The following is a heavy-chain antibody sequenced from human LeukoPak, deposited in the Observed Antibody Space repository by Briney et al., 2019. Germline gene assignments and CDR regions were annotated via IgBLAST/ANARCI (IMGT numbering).Heavy chain of an antibody. J-gene: IGHJ4*02. CDR3: AKDGSSYSSSWYDY. CDR2: ISGTGGST. V-gene: IGHV3-23*01. Sequence: GGSLRLSCAASGFTFITYAMTWVRQAPGKGLEWVSAISGTGGSTYYADSVKGRFTISRDNSKNTLYLQMNSLRAEDTAVYYCAKDGSSYSSSWYDYWGQGTLVTVSS. CDR1: GFTFITYA. D-gene: IGHD6-13*01.